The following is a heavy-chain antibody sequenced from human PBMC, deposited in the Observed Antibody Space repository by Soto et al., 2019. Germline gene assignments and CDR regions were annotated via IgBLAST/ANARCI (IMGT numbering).Heavy chain of an antibody. CDR2: IYYSGST. CDR1: GVSISSGGDY. Sequence: SETLSLTCTVSGVSISSGGDYWSWIRHHPGKGLEWIGYIYYSGSTYYNPSLKSRVTISVDTSKNQFSLKLSSVTAADTAVYYCARECSSTSCYTHNAFDIWGQGTMVS. D-gene: IGHD2-2*02. V-gene: IGHV4-31*03. J-gene: IGHJ3*02. CDR3: ARECSSTSCYTHNAFDI.